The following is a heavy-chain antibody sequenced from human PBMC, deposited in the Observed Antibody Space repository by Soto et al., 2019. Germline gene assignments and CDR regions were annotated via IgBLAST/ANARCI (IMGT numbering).Heavy chain of an antibody. V-gene: IGHV3-7*03. CDR2: IKQDGSEK. CDR3: ARDSKSRIRVGGGAFDI. D-gene: IGHD3-10*01. Sequence: GGSLRLSCAASGFTFSSYWMSWVRQAPGKGLEWVANIKQDGSEKYYVDSVKGRFTISRDNAKNSLYLQMNSLRAEDTAVYYCARDSKSRIRVGGGAFDIWGQGTMVTVSS. J-gene: IGHJ3*02. CDR1: GFTFSSYW.